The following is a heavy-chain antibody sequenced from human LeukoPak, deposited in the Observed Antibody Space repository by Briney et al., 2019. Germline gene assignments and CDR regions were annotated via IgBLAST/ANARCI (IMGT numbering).Heavy chain of an antibody. CDR1: GFTFSSYS. CDR3: ARVDTATGMFFDY. Sequence: PGGSLRLSCAASGFTFSSYSMNWVRQAPGKGLEWVSSISSSSSDIYYADSVKGRFTISRDNAKNSLHLQMNSLRAEDTAVYYCARVDTATGMFFDYWGQGTLVTVSS. D-gene: IGHD5-18*01. V-gene: IGHV3-21*01. CDR2: ISSSSSDI. J-gene: IGHJ4*02.